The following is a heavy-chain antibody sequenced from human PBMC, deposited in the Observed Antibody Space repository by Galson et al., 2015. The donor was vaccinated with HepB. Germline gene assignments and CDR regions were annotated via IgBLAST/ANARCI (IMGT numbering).Heavy chain of an antibody. CDR1: GFTLSTYN. D-gene: IGHD2-2*01. Sequence: SLRLSCAASGFTLSTYNMNWVRQAPGKGLESVSFIATGNTHMQHAESVKGRFTISRDDAKNSLYLQMSSLRAEDTAIYYCARDLSTSRRAYDIWGQGTLVTVSS. J-gene: IGHJ3*02. CDR2: IATGNTHM. CDR3: ARDLSTSRRAYDI. V-gene: IGHV3-21*01.